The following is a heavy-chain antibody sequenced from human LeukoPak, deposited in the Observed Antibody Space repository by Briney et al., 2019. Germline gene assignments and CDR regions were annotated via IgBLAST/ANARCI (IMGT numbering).Heavy chain of an antibody. J-gene: IGHJ4*02. D-gene: IGHD7-27*01. V-gene: IGHV3-15*01. CDR2: IKSITDGGTT. CDR1: GFTFSNAW. CDR3: TTGNWGPY. Sequence: PGGSLRLSCAASGFTFSNAWMSWVRQAPGKGLEWVGRIKSITDGGTTDYAAPVKGRFTISRDDSKNTLYLQMNSLKTEDTAVYYCTTGNWGPYWGQGTLVTVSS.